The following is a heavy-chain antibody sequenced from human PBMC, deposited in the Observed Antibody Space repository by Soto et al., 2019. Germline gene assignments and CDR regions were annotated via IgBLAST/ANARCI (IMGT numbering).Heavy chain of an antibody. J-gene: IGHJ6*02. V-gene: IGHV1-46*01. CDR1: GYTFTSYY. CDR2: INPSGGST. D-gene: IGHD6-6*01. Sequence: ASVKVSCKXSGYTFTSYYMHWVRQAPGQGLEWMGIINPSGGSTSYAQKFQGRVTMTRDTSTSTVYMELSSLRSEDTAVYYCARDRPEYSSSSMVRSGESLNYYYGMDVWGQGTTVTVSS. CDR3: ARDRPEYSSSSMVRSGESLNYYYGMDV.